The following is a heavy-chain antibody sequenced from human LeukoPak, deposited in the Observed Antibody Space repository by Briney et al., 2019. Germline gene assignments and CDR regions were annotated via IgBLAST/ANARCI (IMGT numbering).Heavy chain of an antibody. CDR1: GFTFSSYA. Sequence: GGSLRLSCAASGFTFSSYAMHWVRQAPGKGLEWVAVISYDGSNKYYADSVKGRFTISRDNSKNTLYLQMNSLRAEDTAVYYCARERGYCSGGSCYSDYFDYWGQGTLVTVSS. J-gene: IGHJ4*02. V-gene: IGHV3-30*14. D-gene: IGHD2-15*01. CDR2: ISYDGSNK. CDR3: ARERGYCSGGSCYSDYFDY.